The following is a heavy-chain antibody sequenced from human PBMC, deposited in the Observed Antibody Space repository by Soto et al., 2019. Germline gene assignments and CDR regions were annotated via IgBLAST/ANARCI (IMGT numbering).Heavy chain of an antibody. CDR2: MNPNSGNT. V-gene: IGHV1-8*01. CDR1: GYTFTSYD. Sequence: QVQLVQSGAEVKKPGASVKVSCKASGYTFTSYDINWVRQATGQGLEWMGWMNPNSGNTGYAQKFQGSATMTRNTSISTAYVELSSLRAEDTAVYYCARDSGYYDGAYYYNGMNVWSQGTTVTVSS. CDR3: ARDSGYYDGAYYYNGMNV. D-gene: IGHD1-26*01. J-gene: IGHJ6*02.